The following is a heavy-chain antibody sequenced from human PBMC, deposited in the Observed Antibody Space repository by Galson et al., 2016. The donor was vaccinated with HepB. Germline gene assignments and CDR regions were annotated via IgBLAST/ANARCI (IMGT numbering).Heavy chain of an antibody. CDR2: IKQDGSQE. CDR1: GFTISNLW. V-gene: IGHV3-7*01. Sequence: SLRLSCAASGFTISNLWMNWVRQAPGKGLEWVANIKQDGSQENYVDSAKGRFTISRDNAKNSLYLQMNSLRVEDTAVYYCLADTYDFDLWGQGTMVSVSS. CDR3: LADTYDFDL. D-gene: IGHD2-15*01. J-gene: IGHJ3*01.